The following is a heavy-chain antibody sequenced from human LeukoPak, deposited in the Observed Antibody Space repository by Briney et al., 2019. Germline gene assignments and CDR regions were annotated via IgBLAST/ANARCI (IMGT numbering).Heavy chain of an antibody. CDR1: GSSFSSYW. CDR3: ASSLGREGYNSKFDYFDY. Sequence: GESLKISCKGSGSSFSSYWIGWVRQMPGKGLEWMGIIYLDDSDTRYSPSFQGQVTISADKSISTAYLQWSSLKASDTAMFYCASSLGREGYNSKFDYFDYWGQGTLVTVSS. V-gene: IGHV5-51*01. CDR2: IYLDDSDT. J-gene: IGHJ4*02. D-gene: IGHD5-24*01.